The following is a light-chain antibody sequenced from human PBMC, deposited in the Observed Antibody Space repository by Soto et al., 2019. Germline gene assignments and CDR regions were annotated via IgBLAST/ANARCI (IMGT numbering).Light chain of an antibody. J-gene: IGKJ1*01. V-gene: IGKV3-20*01. CDR1: QSVSSTY. Sequence: EIVLTQSPGTLSLSPGERATLSCRASQSVSSTYLTWYQQKPGQAPRLVIYGASSRATGIPERFSGRGSGTDFTLTISRLEPEDFAVYYCQLYSDSLLWTFGQGTKVEIK. CDR3: QLYSDSLLWT. CDR2: GAS.